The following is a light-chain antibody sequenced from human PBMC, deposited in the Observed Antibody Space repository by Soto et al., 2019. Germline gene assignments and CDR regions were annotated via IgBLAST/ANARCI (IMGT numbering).Light chain of an antibody. V-gene: IGKV3-20*01. CDR2: GPS. Sequence: EIVLTQSPGTLSLSPGERATLSCRASQSVPKNYLAWYQQKPGQAPRLLIYGPSSRATGIPDRFSGSGSGTDFXXSISRLEPEDFAVYYCHQYATSPQTFGQGTKVEIK. J-gene: IGKJ1*01. CDR1: QSVPKNY. CDR3: HQYATSPQT.